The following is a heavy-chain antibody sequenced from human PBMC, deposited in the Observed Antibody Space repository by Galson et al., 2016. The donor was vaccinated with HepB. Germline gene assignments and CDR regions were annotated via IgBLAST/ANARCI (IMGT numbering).Heavy chain of an antibody. CDR2: ISRHNGNI. J-gene: IGHJ4*02. V-gene: IGHV3-21*01. CDR3: VRGAGGYPPHFDY. CDR1: GFTFNYYG. Sequence: SLRLSCAASGFTFNYYGMLWVRQAPGKGLEWGSFISRHNGNIYYADSVNGRFTISRDNAYNSLYLQMNSPRVEDTAVYYCVRGAGGYPPHFDYWGRGTLVTVSS. D-gene: IGHD5-12*01.